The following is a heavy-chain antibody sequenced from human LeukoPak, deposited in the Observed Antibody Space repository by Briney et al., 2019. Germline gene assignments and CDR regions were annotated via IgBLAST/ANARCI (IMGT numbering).Heavy chain of an antibody. CDR1: GGTFSSYA. D-gene: IGHD2-8*01. Sequence: GASVKVSCKASGGTFSSYAISWVRQAPGQGLEWMGGIIPIFGTANYAQKFQGRVTITADESTSTAYMELSSLRSDDTAVYYCATMVWYYFDYWGQGTLVTVSS. J-gene: IGHJ4*02. CDR2: IIPIFGTA. CDR3: ATMVWYYFDY. V-gene: IGHV1-69*13.